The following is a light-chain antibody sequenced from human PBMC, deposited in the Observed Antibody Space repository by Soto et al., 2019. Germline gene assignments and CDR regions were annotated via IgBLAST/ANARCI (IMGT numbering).Light chain of an antibody. CDR3: SSYTSSSTLAYA. Sequence: IFCTRTSSDVGGYNYVSWYQQHPGKAPKLMIYDVSNRPSGVSNRFSGSKSGNTASLTISGLQAEDEADYYCSSYTSSSTLAYAFGPGTEVTLL. CDR2: DVS. V-gene: IGLV2-14*04. J-gene: IGLJ1*01. CDR1: SSDVGGYNY.